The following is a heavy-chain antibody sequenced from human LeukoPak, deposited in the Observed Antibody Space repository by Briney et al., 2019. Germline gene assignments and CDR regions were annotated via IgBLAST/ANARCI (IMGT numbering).Heavy chain of an antibody. V-gene: IGHV4-39*01. D-gene: IGHD3-22*01. J-gene: IGHJ4*02. CDR3: ASLSKFYYESRGFFDY. Sequence: PSETLSLTCTVSGGSISSNGYYWGWIRQPPGKGLEYIGSFSYSGSTYYNPPLKSRVTISVDTSKNQFSLKLSSVTAADTAVYYCASLSKFYYESRGFFDYWGQGTLVTVSS. CDR2: FSYSGST. CDR1: GGSISSNGYY.